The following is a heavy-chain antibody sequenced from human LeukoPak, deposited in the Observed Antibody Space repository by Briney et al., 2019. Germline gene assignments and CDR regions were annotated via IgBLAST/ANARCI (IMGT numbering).Heavy chain of an antibody. D-gene: IGHD3-3*01. CDR3: ARDLSRFLEVL. CDR1: GFTFSSYS. Sequence: GGSLRLSCAASGFTFSSYSMNWVRQAPGKGLEWVSYISSSSSTIYYADSVKGRFTISRDNAKNSLYLQMNSLRAEDTAVYYCARDLSRFLEVLWGQGTLVTVSS. J-gene: IGHJ4*02. V-gene: IGHV3-48*01. CDR2: ISSSSSTI.